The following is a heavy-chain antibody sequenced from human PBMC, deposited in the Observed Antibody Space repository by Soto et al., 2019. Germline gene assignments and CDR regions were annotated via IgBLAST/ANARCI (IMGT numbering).Heavy chain of an antibody. CDR3: AASGFEHYYYCMDV. CDR2: ITPFNGNT. CDR1: GYTFTYRY. D-gene: IGHD3-9*01. Sequence: GASVKVSCKASGYTFTYRYLHWVRQAPGQALEWMGWITPFNGNTNYAQKFQDRVTITRDRSMSTAYMELSSLRSEDTAMYYCAASGFEHYYYCMDVWGQGTTVTVSS. J-gene: IGHJ6*02. V-gene: IGHV1-45*02.